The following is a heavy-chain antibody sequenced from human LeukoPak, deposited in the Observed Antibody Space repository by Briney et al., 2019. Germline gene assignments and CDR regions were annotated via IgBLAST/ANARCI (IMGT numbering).Heavy chain of an antibody. CDR1: GYGFTSYW. CDR3: ARHGHCTNGVCYSNYYYYMDV. J-gene: IGHJ6*03. V-gene: IGHV5-51*01. CDR2: IYPDDSDT. D-gene: IGHD2-8*01. Sequence: GESLKISFKGSGYGFTSYWIGWVRQMPGKGLEWMGIIYPDDSDTRYSPSFEGQVIISVDKSISTAYLQWSSLKASDTATYYCARHGHCTNGVCYSNYYYYMDVWGKGTTVTVSS.